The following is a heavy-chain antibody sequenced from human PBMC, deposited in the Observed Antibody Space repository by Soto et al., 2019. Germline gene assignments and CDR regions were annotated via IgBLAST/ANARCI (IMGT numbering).Heavy chain of an antibody. J-gene: IGHJ4*02. V-gene: IGHV4-30-4*01. CDR1: GGSVSSGGYF. D-gene: IGHD2-21*01. Sequence: QVQLQESGPGLVEPSQTLSLTCTVSGGSVSSGGYFWSWIRQPPGKGLEWIGHIYNSGGRTYGNPSLKSRLTISIDTSKNQFSLKLNSVTAADTAVYFCARGTDVDKVDYWGQGTLVTVSS. CDR3: ARGTDVDKVDY. CDR2: IYNSGGRT.